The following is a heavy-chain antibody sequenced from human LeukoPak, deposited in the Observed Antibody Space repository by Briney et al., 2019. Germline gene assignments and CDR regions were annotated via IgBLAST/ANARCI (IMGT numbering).Heavy chain of an antibody. V-gene: IGHV3-15*01. Sequence: GGSLRLSCAASGFTFSTYAMSWVRQAPGEGLEWVGRIKTKIGGGTTDYAAPVKGRFTISRDDSKSTLYLQMNSLKTEDTAVYYCTTDCQHWGQGTLVAVSS. J-gene: IGHJ1*01. CDR3: TTDCQH. CDR1: GFTFSTYA. CDR2: IKTKIGGGTT.